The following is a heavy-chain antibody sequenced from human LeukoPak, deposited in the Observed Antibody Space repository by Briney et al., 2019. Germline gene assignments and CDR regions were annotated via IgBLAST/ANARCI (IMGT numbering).Heavy chain of an antibody. V-gene: IGHV3-43*01. D-gene: IGHD6-13*01. Sequence: GGSLRLSCAASGFTFDYYTMYWVRQGPEKGLEWVSLISMDGVNAFYADSVKGRFTISRDNSKNTLYLQMNSLRAEDTAVYYCARVRSSWYDAFDIWGQGTMVTVSS. CDR3: ARVRSSWYDAFDI. J-gene: IGHJ3*02. CDR2: ISMDGVNA. CDR1: GFTFDYYT.